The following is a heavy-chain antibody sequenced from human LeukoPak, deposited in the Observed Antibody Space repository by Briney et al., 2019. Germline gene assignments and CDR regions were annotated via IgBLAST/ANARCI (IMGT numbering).Heavy chain of an antibody. Sequence: SGGSLRLSCAASGFTFSSYEMNWVRQAPGKGLEYGSYISSSGGSIYYADSVKGRFTISRDNAKNSLYLQMNSLRAEDMAVYYLARDADSYGYISMDVWGKRTTVTVSS. V-gene: IGHV3-48*03. CDR1: GFTFSSYE. CDR3: ARDADSYGYISMDV. J-gene: IGHJ6*03. D-gene: IGHD5-18*01. CDR2: ISSSGGSI.